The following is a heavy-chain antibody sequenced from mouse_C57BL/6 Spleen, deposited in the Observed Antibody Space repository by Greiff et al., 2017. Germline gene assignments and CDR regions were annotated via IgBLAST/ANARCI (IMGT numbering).Heavy chain of an antibody. CDR2: ISYDGSN. Sequence: DVKLVESGPGLVKPSQSLSLTCSVTGYSITSGYYWNWIRQFPGNKLEWMGYISYDGSNNYNPSLKNRISITRDTSKNQFFLKLNSVTTEDTATYYCARGDGYYAFAYWGQGTLVTVSA. V-gene: IGHV3-6*01. D-gene: IGHD2-3*01. CDR1: GYSITSGYY. CDR3: ARGDGYYAFAY. J-gene: IGHJ3*01.